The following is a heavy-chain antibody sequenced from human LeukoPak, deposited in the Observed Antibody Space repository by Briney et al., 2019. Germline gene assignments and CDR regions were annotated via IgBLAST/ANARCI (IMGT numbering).Heavy chain of an antibody. CDR3: VRVRGVMTGPYDY. CDR2: VSYNGLEI. J-gene: IGHJ4*02. V-gene: IGHV3-30*03. CDR1: GFLFNGHG. D-gene: IGHD3-10*01. Sequence: GGSLRLSCAASGFLFNGHGLHWVRQAPGKGLEWLALVSYNGLEIYYGDSVKGRFTISRDNSRDTVYLQMNSLTPEDTAAYYCVRVRGVMTGPYDYWGQGTLVTVSS.